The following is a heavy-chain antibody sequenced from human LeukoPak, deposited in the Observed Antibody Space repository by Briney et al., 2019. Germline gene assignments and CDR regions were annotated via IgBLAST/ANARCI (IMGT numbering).Heavy chain of an antibody. CDR3: AKEWGFSGSYPGTDFDY. CDR1: GITVSSNY. CDR2: IYSGGLT. V-gene: IGHV3-66*01. J-gene: IGHJ4*02. Sequence: GGSLRLSCAASGITVSSNYMSWVRQAPGKGLEWVSIIYSGGLTYYADSVKGRFTISRDNSKNTLYLQMNSLRAEDTAVYYCAKEWGFSGSYPGTDFDYWGQGTLVTVSS. D-gene: IGHD1-26*01.